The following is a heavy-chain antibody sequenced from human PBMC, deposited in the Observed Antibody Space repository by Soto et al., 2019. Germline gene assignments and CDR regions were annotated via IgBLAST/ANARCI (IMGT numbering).Heavy chain of an antibody. CDR3: AKGAPKGPHRDYYYSGMDV. Sequence: GGSVKVSCKVSGYTLPGFSLHWVRQAPGKGVEWVGGFYPEDGETIYAPKFQGRVTMTEDTSTDTAHMGPRSLRSEDTGGDYCAKGAPKGPHRDYYYSGMDVGGKGTRVTAPS. V-gene: IGHV1-24*01. CDR1: GYTLPGFS. J-gene: IGHJ6*04. CDR2: FYPEDGET.